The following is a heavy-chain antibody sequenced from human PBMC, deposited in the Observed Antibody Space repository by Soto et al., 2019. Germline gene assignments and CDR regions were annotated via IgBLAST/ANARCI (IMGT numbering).Heavy chain of an antibody. CDR2: IQSGGPT. Sequence: GGSLRLSCAASGFTVSSKYMSWFRQAPGKGLEWVSLIQSGGPTYYADSVKGRFTISRDTSENTLHLQMDSLRAEDTAVYYCARDDVLCDGGRCYGVPLDVWRKGTTVTVSS. J-gene: IGHJ6*04. CDR1: GFTVSSKY. D-gene: IGHD2-15*01. V-gene: IGHV3-66*01. CDR3: ARDDVLCDGGRCYGVPLDV.